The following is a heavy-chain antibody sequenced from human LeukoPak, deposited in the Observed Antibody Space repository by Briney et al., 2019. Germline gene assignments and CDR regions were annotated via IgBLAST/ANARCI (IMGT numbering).Heavy chain of an antibody. D-gene: IGHD3-10*01. CDR3: ARANYGSGYLFDY. Sequence: PGGSLRLSCAASGFTLGNYDMNWVRQAPGKGLKWVSYISSSSTKIYYVDSVKGRFTISRDNAKNSLYLQMNSLRAEDTAVYYCARANYGSGYLFDYWGQGTMVTVSS. V-gene: IGHV3-48*01. CDR1: GFTLGNYD. CDR2: ISSSSTKI. J-gene: IGHJ3*01.